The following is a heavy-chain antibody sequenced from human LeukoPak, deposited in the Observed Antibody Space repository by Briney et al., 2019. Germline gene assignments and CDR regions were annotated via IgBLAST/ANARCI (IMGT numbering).Heavy chain of an antibody. CDR1: GYTFTSYD. CDR3: ARGNPGIAAPDDFDY. D-gene: IGHD6-13*01. J-gene: IGHJ4*02. Sequence: GASVKVSCKASGYTFTSYDINWVRQATGQGLEWMGWMNPNSGYTGYAQKFQGRVTMTRNTSISTAYMELSSLRSEDTAVYYCARGNPGIAAPDDFDYWGQGTLVTVSS. CDR2: MNPNSGYT. V-gene: IGHV1-8*01.